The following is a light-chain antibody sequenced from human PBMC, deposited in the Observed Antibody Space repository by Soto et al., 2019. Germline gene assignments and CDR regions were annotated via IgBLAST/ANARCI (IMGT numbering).Light chain of an antibody. V-gene: IGKV3-20*01. J-gene: IGKJ1*01. Sequence: EVVLTQSPGTLSSSPGERASLSCRASQSVNSDHLAWYQHRPGQAPRLLIYGASRRATGIPDRFSGSGSWTDFTLTIGRLEPEDFAVYYCQQYGSTTWTFGRGTTVEIK. CDR3: QQYGSTTWT. CDR2: GAS. CDR1: QSVNSDH.